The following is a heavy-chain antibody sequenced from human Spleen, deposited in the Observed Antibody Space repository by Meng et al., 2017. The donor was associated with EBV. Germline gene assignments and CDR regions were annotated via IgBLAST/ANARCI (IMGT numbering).Heavy chain of an antibody. CDR3: VGGERVAAGASFEY. J-gene: IGHJ4*02. D-gene: IGHD6-13*01. CDR1: GGSIISNNL. Sequence: QVWLLGSGPGLGIPSGTLSLTCVFSGGSIISNNLVSWVRQPPGKGLGWIGEIFHSGSNNYNPSLKSRVTTSVDKSKNQFSLKLTSVTAADTAVYYCVGGERVAAGASFEYWGQGTLVTVSS. V-gene: IGHV4-4*02. CDR2: IFHSGSN.